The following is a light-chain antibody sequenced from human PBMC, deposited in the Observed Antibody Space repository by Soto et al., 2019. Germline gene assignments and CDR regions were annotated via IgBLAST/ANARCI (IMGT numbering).Light chain of an antibody. V-gene: IGLV2-14*01. CDR1: SSDVGGYNY. Sequence: QSVLTQPASVSGSPGQSITISCTGTSSDVGGYNYVSWYQQHPGKAPKLMIYEVSNRPSGVSNRFSGSKSGNTASLTVSGLQADDEADYYCSSYAGSNTFLFGGGTKVTVL. CDR2: EVS. J-gene: IGLJ3*02. CDR3: SSYAGSNTFL.